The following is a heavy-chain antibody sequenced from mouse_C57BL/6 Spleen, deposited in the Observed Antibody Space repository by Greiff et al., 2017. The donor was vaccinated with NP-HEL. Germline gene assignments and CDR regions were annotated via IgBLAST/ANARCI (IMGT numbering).Heavy chain of an antibody. D-gene: IGHD1-1*01. Sequence: QVQLKESGPELVKPGASVKISCKASGYAFSSSWMNWVKQRPGKGLEWIGRIYPGDGDTNYNGKFKGKATLTADKSSSTAYMQLSSLTSEDSAVCFCASYGSSPFAYWGQGTLVTVSA. CDR2: IYPGDGDT. CDR1: GYAFSSSW. CDR3: ASYGSSPFAY. V-gene: IGHV1-82*01. J-gene: IGHJ3*01.